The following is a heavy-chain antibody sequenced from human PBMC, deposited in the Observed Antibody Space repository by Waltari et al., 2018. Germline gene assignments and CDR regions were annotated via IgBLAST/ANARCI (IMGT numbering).Heavy chain of an antibody. CDR3: AREEIGVGIAVAGTGWFDP. CDR1: GGSISSYY. J-gene: IGHJ5*02. Sequence: QVQLQESGPGLVKPSETLSLTCTVSGGSISSYYWSWIRQPAGQGLEWIGRIYTSGSTNYNPSLKSRVTMSVDTSKNQFSLKLSSVTAADTAVYYCAREEIGVGIAVAGTGWFDPWGQGTLVTVSS. CDR2: IYTSGST. V-gene: IGHV4-4*07. D-gene: IGHD6-19*01.